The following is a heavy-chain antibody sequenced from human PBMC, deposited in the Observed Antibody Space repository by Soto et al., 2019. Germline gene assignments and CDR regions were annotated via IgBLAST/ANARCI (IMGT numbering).Heavy chain of an antibody. D-gene: IGHD1-26*01. CDR2: IYWDDDK. CDR1: GFSLSTSGVG. CDR3: AHRLGGSKRGWFDP. Sequence: QITLKESGPPLVKPTQTLTLTCTFSGFSLSTSGVGVGWIRQPPGKALEWLALIYWDDDKRYSPSLKSRLTITKATSKNQVVLTMTNMDPVDTATYYCAHRLGGSKRGWFDPWGQGTLVTVSS. V-gene: IGHV2-5*02. J-gene: IGHJ5*02.